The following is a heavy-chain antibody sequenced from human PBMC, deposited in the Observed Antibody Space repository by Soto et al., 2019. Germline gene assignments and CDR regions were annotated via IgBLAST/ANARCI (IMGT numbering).Heavy chain of an antibody. D-gene: IGHD3-22*01. CDR1: GGTFSSYT. J-gene: IGHJ4*02. Sequence: SVKVSCKASGGTFSSYTFSWVRQAPGQGLEWMGRTNPILGLTNFAQKFQGRVTITADKSTSTAYMELSSLRSEDTAVYYCARGYDSSGYYHYWGQG. CDR3: ARGYDSSGYYHY. CDR2: TNPILGLT. V-gene: IGHV1-69*02.